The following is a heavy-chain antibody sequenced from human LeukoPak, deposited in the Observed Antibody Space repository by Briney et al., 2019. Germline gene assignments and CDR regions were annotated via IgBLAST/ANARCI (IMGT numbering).Heavy chain of an antibody. V-gene: IGHV3-66*02. J-gene: IGHJ3*02. CDR3: ASGGKSWGAGFDI. CDR2: IYSGGST. D-gene: IGHD1-26*01. CDR1: GFTVSSNY. Sequence: PGGSLRLSCAASGFTVSSNYMSWVRQAPGKGLEWVSVIYSGGSTYYADSVKGRFTISRDNSKNTLYLQMNSLRDGDTAVYYCASGGKSWGAGFDILGQGTMVTVSS.